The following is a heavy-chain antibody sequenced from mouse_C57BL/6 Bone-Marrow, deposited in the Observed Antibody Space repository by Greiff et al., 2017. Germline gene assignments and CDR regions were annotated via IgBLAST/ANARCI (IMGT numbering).Heavy chain of an antibody. J-gene: IGHJ3*01. D-gene: IGHD2-3*01. CDR2: ISNGGGST. CDR1: GFTFSDYY. Sequence: EVQGVESGGGLVQPGGSLKLSCAASGFTFSDYYMSWVRQTPEKRLEWVAYISNGGGSTYYPDTVKGRFTISRDNAKNTLYLQMNRLKSEDTAMYYCARPYDGYYVWFAYWGQGTLVTVSA. CDR3: ARPYDGYYVWFAY. V-gene: IGHV5-12*01.